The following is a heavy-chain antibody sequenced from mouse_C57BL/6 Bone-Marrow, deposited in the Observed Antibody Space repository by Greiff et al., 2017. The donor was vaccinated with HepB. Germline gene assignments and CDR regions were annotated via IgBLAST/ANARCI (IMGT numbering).Heavy chain of an antibody. Sequence: VQLKESGAELVRPGASVKLSCTASGFNIKDDYMHWVKQRPEQGLEWIGWLDPENGDTEYASKFQGKATITADTSSNTAYLQLSSLTSEDTAVYYCTTGWLDAYWGQGTLVTVSA. J-gene: IGHJ3*01. CDR2: LDPENGDT. D-gene: IGHD2-3*01. V-gene: IGHV14-4*01. CDR1: GFNIKDDY. CDR3: TTGWLDAY.